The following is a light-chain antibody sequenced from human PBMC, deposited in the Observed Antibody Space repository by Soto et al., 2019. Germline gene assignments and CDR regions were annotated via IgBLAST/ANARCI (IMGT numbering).Light chain of an antibody. J-gene: IGKJ3*01. CDR2: WAS. CDR3: PQYDRFPFT. CDR1: QSVLYSSNNKNY. Sequence: DIVMTQSPDSLAVSLGERATINCKSSQSVLYSSNNKNYLAWYQQKPGQPPKLLIYWASTRESGVPDRFSGIVSGTPFTFTLTSQHAEDPTVYYCPQYDRFPFTFGPGTKVDIK. V-gene: IGKV4-1*01.